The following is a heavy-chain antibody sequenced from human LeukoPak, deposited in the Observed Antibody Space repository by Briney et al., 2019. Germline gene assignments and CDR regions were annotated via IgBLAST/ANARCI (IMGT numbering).Heavy chain of an antibody. CDR1: KFTFSTFA. Sequence: GGSLRLSCAASKFTFSTFAMHWVRQAPGKGLEWVALTSSDGSSKYYTDSVKGRFTISRDNSKNTLYLQMNSLRAEDTAVYYCAREGGDLRWKNRFDFWGQGTLVTVST. V-gene: IGHV3-30-3*01. D-gene: IGHD4-23*01. CDR2: TSSDGSSK. CDR3: AREGGDLRWKNRFDF. J-gene: IGHJ4*02.